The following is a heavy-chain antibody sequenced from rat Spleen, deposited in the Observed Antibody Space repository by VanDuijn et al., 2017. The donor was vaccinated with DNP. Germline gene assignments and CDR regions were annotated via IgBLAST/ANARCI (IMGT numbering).Heavy chain of an antibody. CDR2: ISTGGGIT. CDR1: GFIFSDYN. CDR3: AKILDY. V-gene: IGHV5-25*01. D-gene: IGHD3-8*01. Sequence: EVQLVESGGGFVQPGRSLKLSCAASGFIFSDYNMAWVRQAPKKGLEWVASISTGGGITYYRDSVKGRFTISRDNAQNTVYLQMNSLRSEDTATYHCAKILDYWGQGVMVTVSS. J-gene: IGHJ2*01.